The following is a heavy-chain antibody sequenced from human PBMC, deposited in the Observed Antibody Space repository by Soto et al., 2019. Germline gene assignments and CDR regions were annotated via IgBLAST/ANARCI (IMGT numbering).Heavy chain of an antibody. CDR1: GFSFSSYA. CDR2: IRGSGGST. V-gene: IGHV3-23*01. J-gene: IGHJ6*02. Sequence: EVQLLESGGGLVQPGGSLRLSCAASGFSFSSYAMSWVRQAPGKGLEWVSAIRGSGGSTYYADSVTGRFTISRDNSKNMLYLQMNNLRAEDTAEYYCASEYSSGWFPYHGMDVWGQWTTVTVSS. CDR3: ASEYSSGWFPYHGMDV. D-gene: IGHD6-25*01.